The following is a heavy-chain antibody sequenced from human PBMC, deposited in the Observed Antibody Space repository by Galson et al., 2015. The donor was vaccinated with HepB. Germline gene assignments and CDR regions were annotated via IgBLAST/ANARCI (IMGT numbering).Heavy chain of an antibody. D-gene: IGHD6-6*01. CDR2: INHSGST. V-gene: IGHV4-34*01. CDR1: GGSFSGYY. J-gene: IGHJ5*02. Sequence: ETLSLTCAVYGGSFSGYYWSWIRQPPGKGLEWIGEINHSGSTNYNPSLKSRVTISVDTSKNQFSLKLSSVTAADTAVYYCARGLSSSRTDLRGNWFDPWGQGTLVTVSS. CDR3: ARGLSSSRTDLRGNWFDP.